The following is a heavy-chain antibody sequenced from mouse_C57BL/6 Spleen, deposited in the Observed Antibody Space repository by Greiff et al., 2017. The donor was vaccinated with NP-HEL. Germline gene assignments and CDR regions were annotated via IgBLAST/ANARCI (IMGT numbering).Heavy chain of an antibody. Sequence: EVKLLESGGGLVQPGGSLSLSCAASGFTFTDYYMSWVRQPPGKALEWLGFIRNKANGYTTEYSASVKGRFTISSVISQRILYLQRNALRAEDSATYDCARAFLPYGYGGGVAYWGQGTLVTVSA. D-gene: IGHD1-2*01. J-gene: IGHJ3*01. V-gene: IGHV7-3*01. CDR3: ARAFLPYGYGGGVAY. CDR2: IRNKANGYTT. CDR1: GFTFTDYY.